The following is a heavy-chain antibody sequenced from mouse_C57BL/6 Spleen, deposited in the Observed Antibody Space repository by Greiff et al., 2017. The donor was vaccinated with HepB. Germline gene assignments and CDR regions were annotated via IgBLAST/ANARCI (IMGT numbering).Heavy chain of an antibody. CDR2: IYPRSGNT. J-gene: IGHJ3*01. Sequence: QVQLQQSGAELARPGASVKLSCKASGYTFTSYGISWVKQRTGQGLEWIGEIYPRSGNTYYNEKFKGKATLTVDKSSSTAYMELRSLTSEDSAVYCCARGGQYYGSSSKDWFAYWGQGTLVTVSA. CDR3: ARGGQYYGSSSKDWFAY. D-gene: IGHD1-1*01. V-gene: IGHV1-81*01. CDR1: GYTFTSYG.